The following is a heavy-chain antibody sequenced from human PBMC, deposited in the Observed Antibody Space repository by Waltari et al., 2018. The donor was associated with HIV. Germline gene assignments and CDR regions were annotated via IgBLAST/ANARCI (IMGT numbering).Heavy chain of an antibody. CDR3: VRDDPGYGPIDH. Sequence: LVESGGGVVKTGDFLRLPFAASGLPFRHYSFNWVRQSPRGGLEWVASIRRATNEKFYLDSVRGRFVISRDDSESSVHLQRDSLKKEDTGKYFCVRDDPGYGPIDHWGRGTLVTV. D-gene: IGHD5-18*01. V-gene: IGHV3-7*03. CDR1: GLPFRHYS. CDR2: IRRATNEK. J-gene: IGHJ5*02.